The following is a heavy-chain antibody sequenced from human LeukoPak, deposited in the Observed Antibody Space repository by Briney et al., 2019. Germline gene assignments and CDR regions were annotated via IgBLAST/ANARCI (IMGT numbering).Heavy chain of an antibody. CDR2: ISSDGSST. Sequence: PGGSLRLSCAASGFTFSSYWMHWVRQAPGKGLVWVSRISSDGSSTSYADSVKGRFTISRDNAKNTLYLQMNSLRAEDTAVYYCARYDSDFWSLDYWGQGTLVTVSS. J-gene: IGHJ4*02. CDR1: GFTFSSYW. V-gene: IGHV3-74*01. CDR3: ARYDSDFWSLDY. D-gene: IGHD3-3*01.